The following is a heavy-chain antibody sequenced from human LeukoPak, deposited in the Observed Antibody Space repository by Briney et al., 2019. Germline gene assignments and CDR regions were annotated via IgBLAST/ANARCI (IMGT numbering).Heavy chain of an antibody. CDR2: IYYSGGT. CDR1: GGSISSYY. D-gene: IGHD6-19*01. Sequence: SETLSLTCTVSGGSISSYYWNWIRQPPGKGLEWIGYIYYSGGTNYNPSLKSRVTISVDTSKNQFSLKLSSVTAADTAVYFCARQLRGEAVAGHLQPFDYWGQGTLVTASS. V-gene: IGHV4-59*08. J-gene: IGHJ4*02. CDR3: ARQLRGEAVAGHLQPFDY.